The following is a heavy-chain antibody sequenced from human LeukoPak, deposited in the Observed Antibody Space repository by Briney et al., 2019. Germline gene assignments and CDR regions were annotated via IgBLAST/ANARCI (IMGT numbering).Heavy chain of an antibody. D-gene: IGHD6-13*01. CDR2: ISYDGSNK. Sequence: PGGSLRLSCAASGFMFSKYIVHWVRQAPGKGLEWVAVISYDGSNKYYADSVKGRFTISRDNSENTLYLQMNSLRPEDTAVYYCAKRMGPSIAAADLDYWGRGTLVTVSS. CDR3: AKRMGPSIAAADLDY. CDR1: GFMFSKYI. V-gene: IGHV3-30*18. J-gene: IGHJ4*02.